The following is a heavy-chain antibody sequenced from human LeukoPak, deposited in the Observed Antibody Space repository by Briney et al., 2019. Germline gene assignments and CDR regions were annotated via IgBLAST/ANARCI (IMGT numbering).Heavy chain of an antibody. Sequence: SETLSLTCAVYGGSFSGYYWSWIRQPPGKGLEWIGEINHSGSTNYNPSLKSRVTISVDTSKNQFSLKLSSVTAADTAVYYCARGRIVVVSAAPRRYYYYGMDVWGQGTTVTVSS. V-gene: IGHV4-34*01. CDR3: ARGRIVVVSAAPRRYYYYGMDV. J-gene: IGHJ6*02. CDR2: INHSGST. D-gene: IGHD2-2*01. CDR1: GGSFSGYY.